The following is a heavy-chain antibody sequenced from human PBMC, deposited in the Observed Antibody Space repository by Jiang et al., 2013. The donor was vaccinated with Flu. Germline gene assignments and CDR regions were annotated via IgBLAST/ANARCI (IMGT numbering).Heavy chain of an antibody. CDR2: ISGSGGST. CDR3: AKDHRERIQLWSSWFDP. CDR1: SYA. V-gene: IGHV3-23*01. Sequence: SYAMSWVRQAPGKGLEWVSAISGSGGSTYYADSVKGRFTISRDNSKNTLYLQMNSLRAEDTAVYYCAKDHRERIQLWSSWFDPWGQGTLVTVSS. D-gene: IGHD5-18*01. J-gene: IGHJ5*02.